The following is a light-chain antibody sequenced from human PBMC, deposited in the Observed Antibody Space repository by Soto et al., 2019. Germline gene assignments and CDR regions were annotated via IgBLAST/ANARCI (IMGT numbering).Light chain of an antibody. Sequence: AIRMTQSPSSLSGSTGDRVTITCRASQGISSYLAWYQQKPGKAPELLIYAASTLQSGVPSRFSGSGSGTDFTLTISCLQSEDFATYYCQQYYSFPPTFGQGTKVDI. V-gene: IGKV1-8*01. CDR1: QGISSY. J-gene: IGKJ1*01. CDR2: AAS. CDR3: QQYYSFPPT.